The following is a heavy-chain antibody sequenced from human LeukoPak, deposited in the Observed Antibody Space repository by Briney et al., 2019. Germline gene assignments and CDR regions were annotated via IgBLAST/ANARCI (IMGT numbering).Heavy chain of an antibody. J-gene: IGHJ4*02. Sequence: ASVKVSCKASGYTFTGYYMHWVRQAPGQGLEWMGWINPNSGGTNYAQKFQGRVTMTRDTSISTAYMELSRLRSDGTAVYYCARDVGDSSGGFDYWGQGTLVTVSS. CDR3: ARDVGDSSGGFDY. D-gene: IGHD3-22*01. CDR1: GYTFTGYY. CDR2: INPNSGGT. V-gene: IGHV1-2*02.